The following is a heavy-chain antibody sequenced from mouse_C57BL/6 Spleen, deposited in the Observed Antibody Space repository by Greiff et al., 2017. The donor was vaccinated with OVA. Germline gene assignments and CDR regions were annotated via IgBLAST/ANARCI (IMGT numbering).Heavy chain of an antibody. CDR1: GFTFSSYA. CDR3: ARDRGTTVVAPFDY. CDR2: ISDGGSYT. D-gene: IGHD1-1*01. Sequence: EVNVVESGGGLVKPGGSLKLSCAASGFTFSSYAMSWVRQTPEKRLEWVATISDGGSYTYYPDNVKGRFTISRDNAKNNLYLQMSHLKSEDTAMYYCARDRGTTVVAPFDYWGQGTTLTVSS. J-gene: IGHJ2*01. V-gene: IGHV5-4*01.